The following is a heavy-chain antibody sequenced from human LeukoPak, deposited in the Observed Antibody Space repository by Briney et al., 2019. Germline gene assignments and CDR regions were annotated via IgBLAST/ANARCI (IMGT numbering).Heavy chain of an antibody. J-gene: IGHJ3*02. CDR1: GGSFSRYA. CDR3: ATGSPPYAFDI. Sequence: SVKVSCKASGGSFSRYAISWVRQAPGQGLEWMGGIIPIFGTANYAQKFQGRVTMTEDTSTDTAYMELSSLRSEDTAVYYCATGSPPYAFDIWGQGTMVTVSS. V-gene: IGHV1-69*06. CDR2: IIPIFGTA.